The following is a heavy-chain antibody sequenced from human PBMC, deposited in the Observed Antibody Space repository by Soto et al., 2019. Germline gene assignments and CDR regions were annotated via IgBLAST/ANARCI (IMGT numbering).Heavy chain of an antibody. Sequence: EVQLVQSGAEVKKPGESLKISCKASGYSFTDKWIGWVRQMPGKGLEWMGIIYPGDSDTRYSPSFRGQVTISVDKSITTAYLQWNSLKASVAAMYYCARPTTGTETTSRFDYWGQGTLVSVSS. D-gene: IGHD1-7*01. CDR1: GYSFTDKW. CDR3: ARPTTGTETTSRFDY. CDR2: IYPGDSDT. V-gene: IGHV5-51*01. J-gene: IGHJ4*02.